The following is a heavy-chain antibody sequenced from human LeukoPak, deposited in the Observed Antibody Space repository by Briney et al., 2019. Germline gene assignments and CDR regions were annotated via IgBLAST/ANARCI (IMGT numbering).Heavy chain of an antibody. J-gene: IGHJ4*02. V-gene: IGHV3-74*01. CDR3: ARGRDGYNSDKSFDY. CDR2: INPDGSTT. D-gene: IGHD6-25*01. Sequence: GSLRLSCVASGFSFSSYWMHWVRQVPGKGLVWVSRINPDGSTTSYADSVKDRFTISRDNAKNSLYLQMNSLRAEDTALYYCARGRDGYNSDKSFDYWGQGTLVTVSS. CDR1: GFSFSSYW.